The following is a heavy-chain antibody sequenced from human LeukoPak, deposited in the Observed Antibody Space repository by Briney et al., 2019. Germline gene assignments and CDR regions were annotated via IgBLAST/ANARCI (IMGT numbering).Heavy chain of an antibody. CDR2: LYRGSTT. J-gene: IGHJ5*02. CDR3: ASLRSLRYCTNGVCYFLDP. V-gene: IGHV3-66*01. D-gene: IGHD2-8*01. Sequence: HPGGSLRLSCVASGFTVSSNYMSWVRQAPGKGLEWVSVLYRGSTTYYADSVKGRFTISRDDSKNTVYLQMNSLRAEDTAVYYCASLRSLRYCTNGVCYFLDPWGQGTLVTVSS. CDR1: GFTVSSNY.